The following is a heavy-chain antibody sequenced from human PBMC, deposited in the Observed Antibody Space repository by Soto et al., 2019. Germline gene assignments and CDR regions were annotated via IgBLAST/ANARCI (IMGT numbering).Heavy chain of an antibody. CDR1: GGTFSSSA. CDR3: ARDNDRLQLGGNYYYILDV. V-gene: IGHV1-69*12. Sequence: QVQLVQSGAEMKEPGSSVKVSCKTSGGTFSSSAISWLRQAPGQGLEWMGGIIPLFRTPDYAQKFQGRVTSAADESTSTAYMELSSLRSEDTAVYYCARDNDRLQLGGNYYYILDVWCQGTTITVSS. J-gene: IGHJ6*02. D-gene: IGHD4-4*01. CDR2: IIPLFRTP.